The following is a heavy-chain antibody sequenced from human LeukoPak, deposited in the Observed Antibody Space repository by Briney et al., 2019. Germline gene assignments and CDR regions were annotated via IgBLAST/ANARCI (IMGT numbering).Heavy chain of an antibody. CDR2: INPNSGDT. J-gene: IGHJ4*02. CDR3: ASISEVWSGYYTVHHDY. V-gene: IGHV1-2*02. CDR1: GYTFTDYY. D-gene: IGHD3-3*01. Sequence: ALVKVSCKTSGYTFTDYYMHWVRQAPGQGLEWMGRINPNSGDTNYAQRFLGRVTMTRDTSISTAYMELSSLTSDDTAVYYCASISEVWSGYYTVHHDYWGQGTLVTVSS.